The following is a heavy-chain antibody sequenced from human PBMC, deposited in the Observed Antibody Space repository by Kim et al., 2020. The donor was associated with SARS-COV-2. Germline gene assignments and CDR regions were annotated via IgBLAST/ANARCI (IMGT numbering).Heavy chain of an antibody. V-gene: IGHV1-69*04. J-gene: IGHJ6*02. D-gene: IGHD1-26*01. Sequence: SVKVSCKASGGTFSSYAISWVRQAPGQGLEWMGRIIPILGIANYAQKFQGRVTITADKSTSTAYMELSSLRSEDTAVYYCARTGSYVLHGYYGMDVWGQGTTVTVSS. CDR2: IIPILGIA. CDR1: GGTFSSYA. CDR3: ARTGSYVLHGYYGMDV.